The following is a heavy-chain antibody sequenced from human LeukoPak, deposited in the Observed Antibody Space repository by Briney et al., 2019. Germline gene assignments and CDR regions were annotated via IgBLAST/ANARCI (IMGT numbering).Heavy chain of an antibody. Sequence: GESLKISCKGSGYSFTSYWISWVRQMPGKGLEWMGRIDPSDSYTNYSPSFQGHVTISADKSISTAYLQWSSLKASDTAMYYCARAPTICSVGSCYFPLRQPPNWFDPWGQGTLVTVSS. D-gene: IGHD2-15*01. V-gene: IGHV5-10-1*01. CDR3: ARAPTICSVGSCYFPLRQPPNWFDP. J-gene: IGHJ5*02. CDR1: GYSFTSYW. CDR2: IDPSDSYT.